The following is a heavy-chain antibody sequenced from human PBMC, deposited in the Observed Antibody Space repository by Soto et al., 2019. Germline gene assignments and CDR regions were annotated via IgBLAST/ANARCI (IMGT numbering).Heavy chain of an antibody. V-gene: IGHV3-23*01. CDR1: VFSFGSYA. J-gene: IGHJ4*02. Sequence: HPGGSLRLSCAASVFSFGSYALSWFRQSPGKGLEWVSTISGSDCNTFYADSVKGRFSISRDTSQSALYLQMNSLRADATAMYYCARWSYLDYSGQGTRVTVSS. CDR3: ARWSYLDY. CDR2: ISGSDCNT. D-gene: IGHD3-3*01.